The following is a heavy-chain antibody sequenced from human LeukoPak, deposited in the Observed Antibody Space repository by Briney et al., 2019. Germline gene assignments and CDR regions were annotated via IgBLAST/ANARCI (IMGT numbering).Heavy chain of an antibody. Sequence: GSLRLSCAASGFTFSSYAMSWVRQAPGKGLEWVSGISGTGGSTYYADSVKGRFTISRDNSKNTLHLQMNSLRAEDTAVYYCTKGMAAPDYWGQGTLVTVSS. D-gene: IGHD2-8*01. CDR2: ISGTGGST. CDR1: GFTFSSYA. CDR3: TKGMAAPDY. V-gene: IGHV3-23*01. J-gene: IGHJ4*02.